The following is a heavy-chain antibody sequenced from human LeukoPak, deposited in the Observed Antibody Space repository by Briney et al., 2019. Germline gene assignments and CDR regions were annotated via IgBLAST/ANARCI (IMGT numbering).Heavy chain of an antibody. CDR1: GFTVSSNY. CDR3: ARDQPRGILTGYYRGSD. J-gene: IGHJ4*02. D-gene: IGHD3-9*01. CDR2: IYSGGIT. Sequence: GGSLRLSWAASGFTVSSNYMSWVRQAPGKGLEWVSVIYSGGITYYADSVKGRFTISRDNSKNTLYLQMNSLRAEDTAVYYCARDQPRGILTGYYRGSDWGQGTLVTVSS. V-gene: IGHV3-53*01.